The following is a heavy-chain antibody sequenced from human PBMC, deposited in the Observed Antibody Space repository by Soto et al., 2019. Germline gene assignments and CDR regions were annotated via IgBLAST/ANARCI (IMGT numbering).Heavy chain of an antibody. CDR3: AGGEGWHFDL. V-gene: IGHV3-7*03. CDR2: VREDGSDT. Sequence: VSLRLSCEASGLTFKNYWMGWARQAPGKGLEWVAAVREDGSDTHYVDSVKGRFTISRDNAKNSLYLQMNSLRVEDTAVYFCAGGEGWHFDLWGRGTLVTVSS. CDR1: GLTFKNYW. J-gene: IGHJ2*01.